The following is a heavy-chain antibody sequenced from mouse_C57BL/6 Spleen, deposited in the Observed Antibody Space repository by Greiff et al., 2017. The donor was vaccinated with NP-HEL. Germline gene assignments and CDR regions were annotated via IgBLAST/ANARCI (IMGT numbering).Heavy chain of an antibody. V-gene: IGHV1-4*01. D-gene: IGHD2-4*01. CDR2: INPRSGYT. Sequence: VMLVESGAELARPGASVKMSCKASGYTFTSYTMHWVKQRPGQGLEWIGYINPRSGYTKSNQKFKDKATLTADKSSSTAYMQLSSLTSEDSAVYYCARSRYDYDKAWFAYWGQGTLVTVSA. J-gene: IGHJ3*01. CDR3: ARSRYDYDKAWFAY. CDR1: GYTFTSYT.